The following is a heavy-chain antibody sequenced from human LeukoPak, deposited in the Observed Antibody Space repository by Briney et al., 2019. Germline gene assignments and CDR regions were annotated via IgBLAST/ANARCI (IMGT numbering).Heavy chain of an antibody. D-gene: IGHD3-22*01. Sequence: GGSLRLSCSASGITLMSYTIHWLRRAPGRGLEWLTLVLDNTDFAYHADSVKGRFIISRDTSKNVVYLQMNSLRAEDTAVYYCARDHYYDSSGYSSYWGQGTLVTVSS. CDR2: VLDNTDFA. CDR1: GITLMSYT. V-gene: IGHV3-30-3*01. J-gene: IGHJ4*02. CDR3: ARDHYYDSSGYSSY.